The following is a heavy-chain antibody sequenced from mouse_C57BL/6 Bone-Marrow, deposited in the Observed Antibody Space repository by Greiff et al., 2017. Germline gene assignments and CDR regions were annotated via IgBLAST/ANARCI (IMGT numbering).Heavy chain of an antibody. CDR1: GFNIKDDY. V-gene: IGHV14-4*01. J-gene: IGHJ2*01. CDR3: TTYYGSRNDY. CDR2: IDPENGDT. Sequence: EVQLQQSGAELVRPGASVKLSCTASGFNIKDDYMHWVKQRPEQGLEWIGWIDPENGDTEYASKFQGKATITADTSSNTAYLQLSSLTSEDTAVYYCTTYYGSRNDYWGQGTTLTVSS. D-gene: IGHD1-1*01.